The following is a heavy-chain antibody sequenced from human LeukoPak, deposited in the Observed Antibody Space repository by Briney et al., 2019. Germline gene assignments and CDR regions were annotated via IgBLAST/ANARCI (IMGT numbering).Heavy chain of an antibody. CDR3: ARAREGGFHTSFGY. CDR1: GFTFSDYY. J-gene: IGHJ4*02. CDR2: ISSTGSTI. Sequence: GSLRLSCAASGFTFSDYYMSWIRQAPGKGLEWFSYISSTGSTIYYADSVKGRFTISRDNAKNSLFLQMNSLRAEDTAVYYCARAREGGFHTSFGYWGQGTLVTVSS. D-gene: IGHD2/OR15-2a*01. V-gene: IGHV3-11*04.